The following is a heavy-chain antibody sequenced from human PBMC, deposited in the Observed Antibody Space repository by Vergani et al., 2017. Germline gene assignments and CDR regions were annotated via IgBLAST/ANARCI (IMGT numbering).Heavy chain of an antibody. CDR2: ISSGSSYI. V-gene: IGHV3-21*01. D-gene: IGHD3-9*01. Sequence: EVQLVESGGGLVKPGESPRLSCVASGFTFGSYSMIWVRQAPGKGLEWVSSISSGSSYIYYADSVKGRFTISRDNAKNSLYLQMNSLRAEDTAVYYCARDLTRYITASRGYFDYWGQGTLVTVSS. J-gene: IGHJ4*02. CDR3: ARDLTRYITASRGYFDY. CDR1: GFTFGSYS.